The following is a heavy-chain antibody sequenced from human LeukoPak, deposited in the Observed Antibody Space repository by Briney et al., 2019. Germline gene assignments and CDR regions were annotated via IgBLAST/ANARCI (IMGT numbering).Heavy chain of an antibody. V-gene: IGHV4-4*07. CDR3: ASLSLTYGIDY. CDR2: IYTSGGT. Sequence: PSETLSLTCTVSGGSISSYYWSWIRQPAGKGLEWIGRIYTSGGTNYNPSLKSRVTMSVDTSKNQFSLKLSSVTAADTAVYYCASLSLTYGIDYWGQGTLVTVSS. J-gene: IGHJ4*02. CDR1: GGSISSYY. D-gene: IGHD1-26*01.